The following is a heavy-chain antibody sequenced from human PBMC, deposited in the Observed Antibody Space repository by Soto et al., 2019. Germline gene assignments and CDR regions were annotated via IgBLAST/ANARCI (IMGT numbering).Heavy chain of an antibody. CDR2: IYYSGST. Sequence: PSETLSLTCTVSGGSISSGDYYWSWIRQPPGKGLEWIGYIYYSGSTYYNPSLKSRVTISVDTSKNQFSLKLSSVTAADTAVYYCARAYYDFWSFHYNWFYPWGQGTLVTVSS. CDR3: ARAYYDFWSFHYNWFYP. CDR1: GGSISSGDYY. D-gene: IGHD3-3*01. J-gene: IGHJ5*02. V-gene: IGHV4-30-4*01.